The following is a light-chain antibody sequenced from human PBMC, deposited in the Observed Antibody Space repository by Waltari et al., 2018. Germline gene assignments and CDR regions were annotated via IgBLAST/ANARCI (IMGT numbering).Light chain of an antibody. J-gene: IGKJ2*01. Sequence: EIVLTQSPATLSLSPGERATLSCRASQSVSIYLAWYQQKPGQAPRLLIYDASNRATGVPARFSGSGSGTDFTLTISSLEPDDFAVYYCLQRSSWPYTFGQGTKLEIK. CDR2: DAS. CDR1: QSVSIY. V-gene: IGKV3-11*01. CDR3: LQRSSWPYT.